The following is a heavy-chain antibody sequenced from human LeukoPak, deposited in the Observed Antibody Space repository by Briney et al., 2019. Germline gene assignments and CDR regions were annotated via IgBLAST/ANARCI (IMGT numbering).Heavy chain of an antibody. Sequence: GRSLRLSCAASGFTFSSYAMHWVRQAPGKGLEWVAVISYDGSNKYYADSVKGRFTISRDNSKNTLYLQMNSLRAEGTAVYYCARDRGVGAISPINWFDPWGQGTLVTVSS. CDR3: ARDRGVGAISPINWFDP. J-gene: IGHJ5*02. CDR1: GFTFSSYA. V-gene: IGHV3-30-3*01. D-gene: IGHD1-26*01. CDR2: ISYDGSNK.